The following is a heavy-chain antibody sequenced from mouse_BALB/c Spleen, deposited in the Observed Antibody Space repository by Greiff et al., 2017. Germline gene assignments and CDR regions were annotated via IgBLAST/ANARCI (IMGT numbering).Heavy chain of an antibody. J-gene: IGHJ4*01. CDR2: ISNGGGST. V-gene: IGHV5-12-2*01. D-gene: IGHD1-1*01. Sequence: EVQVVESGGGLVQPGGSLKLSRAASGFTFSSYTMSWVRQTPEKRLEWVAYISNGGGSTYYPDTVKGRFTISRDNAKNTLYLQMSSLKSEDTAMYYCARHYGSSPYAMDYWGQGTSVTVSS. CDR1: GFTFSSYT. CDR3: ARHYGSSPYAMDY.